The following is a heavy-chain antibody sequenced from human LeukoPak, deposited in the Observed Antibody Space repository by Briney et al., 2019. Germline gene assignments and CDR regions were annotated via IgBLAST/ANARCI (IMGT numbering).Heavy chain of an antibody. CDR1: GGPISTSNYY. CDR2: MYSSGKS. D-gene: IGHD5-18*01. CDR3: ARGPEIQLWLPHYYYYGMDV. J-gene: IGHJ6*02. V-gene: IGHV4-39*01. Sequence: SETLSLTCPVSGGPISTSNYYWGWLRQPPGKGLECVGTMYSSGKSFYSPSLKGRVTISVDTSKNQFSLKLSSVTAADTAVYYCARGPEIQLWLPHYYYYGMDVWGQGTTVTVSS.